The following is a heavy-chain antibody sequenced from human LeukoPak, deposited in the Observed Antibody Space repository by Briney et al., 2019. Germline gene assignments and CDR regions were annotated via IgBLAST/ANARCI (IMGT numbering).Heavy chain of an antibody. J-gene: IGHJ4*02. CDR2: IHQSGST. Sequence: SETLSLTCAVSGGSISSGRYSWSWIRQPPGKGLEWIGYIHQSGSTYYNPSLKSRVTISVDTSKNQFSLKLSSVTAADTAVYYCAREISSSGYYYWAYLDYWGQGTLVTVSS. V-gene: IGHV4-30-2*05. D-gene: IGHD3-22*01. CDR1: GGSISSGRYS. CDR3: AREISSSGYYYWAYLDY.